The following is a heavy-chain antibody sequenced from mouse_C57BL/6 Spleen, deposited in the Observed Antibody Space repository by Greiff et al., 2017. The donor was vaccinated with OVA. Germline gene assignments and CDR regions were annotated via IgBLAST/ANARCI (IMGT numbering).Heavy chain of an antibody. D-gene: IGHD1-1*01. J-gene: IGHJ1*03. CDR1: GFTFSDYY. CDR3: ARDRALLLRSYWYFDV. Sequence: EVQLVESEGGLVQPGSSMKLSCTASGFTFSDYYMAWVRQVPEKGLEWVANINYDGSSTYYLDSLKSRFIISRDNAKNILYLQMSSLKSEDTATYYCARDRALLLRSYWYFDVWGTGTTVTVSS. V-gene: IGHV5-16*01. CDR2: INYDGSST.